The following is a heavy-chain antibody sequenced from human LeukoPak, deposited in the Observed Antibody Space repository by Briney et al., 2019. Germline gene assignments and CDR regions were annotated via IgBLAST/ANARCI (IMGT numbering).Heavy chain of an antibody. CDR1: GHNFTNHW. D-gene: IGHD3-3*01. CDR2: IYPGDSDT. Sequence: GESPKISCKGSGHNFTNHWIGRVRQMPGKSLEWRGIIYPGDSDTRYRPSFQGKVTISADKSIRTPYLQWRSLKASDTAMYYCARITIFGVSRWFDLWGQGTLVRVSS. V-gene: IGHV5-51*01. CDR3: ARITIFGVSRWFDL. J-gene: IGHJ5*02.